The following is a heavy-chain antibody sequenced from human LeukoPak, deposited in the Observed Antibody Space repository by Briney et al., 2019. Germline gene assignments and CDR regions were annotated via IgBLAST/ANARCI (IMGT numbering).Heavy chain of an antibody. CDR1: GFTFHNHA. V-gene: IGHV3-23*01. CDR2: LSGSGDIR. D-gene: IGHD6-6*01. CDR3: AKALSVSSIPSGDFDF. Sequence: PGGSLRLSCAASGFTFHNHALSWVRQAPGKGLEWVSGLSGSGDIRYYAESVKGRFTISRDNSKNTVYLHMNSLRAEDTAVYFCAKALSVSSIPSGDFDFWGQGTLVTVSS. J-gene: IGHJ4*02.